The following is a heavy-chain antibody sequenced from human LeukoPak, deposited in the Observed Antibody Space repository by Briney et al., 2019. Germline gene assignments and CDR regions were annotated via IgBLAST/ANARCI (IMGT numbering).Heavy chain of an antibody. CDR1: GGSISSGGYY. V-gene: IGHV4-31*03. CDR2: IYYSGST. Sequence: KTSETLSLTCTVSGGSISSGGYYWSWIRQHPGKGLEWIGYIYYSGSTYYNPSLKSRVTISVDTSKNQFSLKLSSVTAADTAVYYCARACSSTSCSLYYYYGMDVWGQGTTVTVSS. CDR3: ARACSSTSCSLYYYYGMDV. J-gene: IGHJ6*02. D-gene: IGHD2-2*01.